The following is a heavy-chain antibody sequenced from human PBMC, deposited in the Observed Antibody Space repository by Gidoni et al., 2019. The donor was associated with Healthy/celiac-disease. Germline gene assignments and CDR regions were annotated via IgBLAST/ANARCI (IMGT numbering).Heavy chain of an antibody. D-gene: IGHD2-2*01. Sequence: QVQLQQWGAGLLKPSETLSLTCAVYGGSFSGYYWSWIRQPPGKGLEWIGEINHSGSTNYNPSLKSRVTISVDTSKNQFSLKLSSVTAADTAVYYCASRKSRVVPAAHDWGGYYYYGMDVWGQGTTVTVSS. CDR2: INHSGST. J-gene: IGHJ6*02. V-gene: IGHV4-34*01. CDR3: ASRKSRVVPAAHDWGGYYYYGMDV. CDR1: GGSFSGYY.